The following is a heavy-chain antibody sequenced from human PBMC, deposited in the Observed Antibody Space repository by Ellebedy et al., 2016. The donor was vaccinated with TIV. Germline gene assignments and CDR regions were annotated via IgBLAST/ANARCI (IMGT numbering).Heavy chain of an antibody. CDR2: MSYSGSS. CDR1: GASISRYY. V-gene: IGHV4-59*12. CDR3: ARGIYGSGSVDY. D-gene: IGHD3-10*01. Sequence: MPGGSLRLSCNVSGASISRYYWSWIRQPPGKGLEWIGYMSYSGSSNYNPSLKSRVTISVDTSKSQFSLKLTSVTAADTAVYFCARGIYGSGSVDYWGQGTLVTVSS. J-gene: IGHJ4*02.